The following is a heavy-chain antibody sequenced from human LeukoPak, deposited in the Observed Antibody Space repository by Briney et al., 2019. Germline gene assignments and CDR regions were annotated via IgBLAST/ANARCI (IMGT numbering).Heavy chain of an antibody. D-gene: IGHD5/OR15-5a*01. Sequence: PGRSLRLSYTSSGFTFGDYAMSWVRQAPGKGLEGVGFIRSKAYGGTTEYAASVKGRFTISRDDSKTIAYLQMNSLKTEDTAVYYCTRVSTATFNYWGQGTLVTVSS. CDR3: TRVSTATFNY. CDR2: IRSKAYGGTT. J-gene: IGHJ4*02. CDR1: GFTFGDYA. V-gene: IGHV3-49*04.